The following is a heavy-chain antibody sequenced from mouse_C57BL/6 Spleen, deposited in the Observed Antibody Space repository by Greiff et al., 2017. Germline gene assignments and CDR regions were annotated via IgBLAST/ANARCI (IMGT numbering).Heavy chain of an antibody. J-gene: IGHJ3*01. CDR1: GYTFTSYG. Sequence: QVQLKQSGAELARPGASVKLSCKASGYTFTSYGISWVKQRTGQGLEWIGEIYPRSGNTYYNEKFKGKATLTADKSSSTAYMELRSLTSEDSAVYFCALGSSPWGQGTLVTVSA. CDR2: IYPRSGNT. CDR3: ALGSSP. D-gene: IGHD1-1*01. V-gene: IGHV1-81*01.